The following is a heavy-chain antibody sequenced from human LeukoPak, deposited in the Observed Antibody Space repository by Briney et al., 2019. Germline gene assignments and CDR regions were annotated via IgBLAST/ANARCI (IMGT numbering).Heavy chain of an antibody. Sequence: ASVRVSCKASGYTFTGYYMHWVRQAPGQGLEWMGWINPNSGGTNYAQKFQGRVTMTRDTSISTAYMELSRLRSDDTAVYYCARRHYYILTGYRYYYYYYMDVWGKGTTVTISS. D-gene: IGHD3-9*01. CDR3: ARRHYYILTGYRYYYYYYMDV. CDR1: GYTFTGYY. V-gene: IGHV1-2*02. J-gene: IGHJ6*03. CDR2: INPNSGGT.